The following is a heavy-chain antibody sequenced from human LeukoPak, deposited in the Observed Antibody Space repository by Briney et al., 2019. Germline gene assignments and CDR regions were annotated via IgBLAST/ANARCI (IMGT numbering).Heavy chain of an antibody. V-gene: IGHV4-39*01. CDR1: GGSISSSSYY. J-gene: IGHJ4*02. D-gene: IGHD3-10*01. CDR3: ARVALSGGQLN. CDR2: IYYSGST. Sequence: SETLSLTCTVSGGSISSSSYYWGWIRQPPGKGLEWIGSIYYSGSTYYNPSLKSRVTISVDTSKNQFSLKLSSVTAADTAVYYCARVALSGGQLNWGQGTLVTVSS.